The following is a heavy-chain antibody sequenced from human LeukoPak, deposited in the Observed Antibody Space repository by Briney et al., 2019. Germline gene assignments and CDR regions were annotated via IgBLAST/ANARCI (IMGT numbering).Heavy chain of an antibody. V-gene: IGHV1-2*02. CDR1: GYTFTGYY. CDR3: AGRYCSSTSCPNPYYYYYMDV. D-gene: IGHD2-2*01. Sequence: ASVKVSCKASGYTFTGYYMHWVRQAPGQGLEWMGWINPNSGGTNYAQKFQGRVTMTRDTSISTAYMELSSLRSEDTAVYYCAGRYCSSTSCPNPYYYYYMDVWGKGTTVTVSS. J-gene: IGHJ6*03. CDR2: INPNSGGT.